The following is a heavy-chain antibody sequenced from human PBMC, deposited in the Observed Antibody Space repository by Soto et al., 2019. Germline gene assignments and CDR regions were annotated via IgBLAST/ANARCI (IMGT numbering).Heavy chain of an antibody. D-gene: IGHD6-19*01. CDR2: ISSNGGST. J-gene: IGHJ4*02. CDR1: GFTFSSYA. CDR3: VNTQYSSGWYLPY. V-gene: IGHV3-64D*08. Sequence: HPGGSLRLSCSASGFTFSSYAMHWVRQAPGKGLEYVSVISSNGGSTYYADSVKGRFTIPRDNSKNTLYLQMSSLRAEDTAVYYCVNTQYSSGWYLPYWGQGTLVTVSS.